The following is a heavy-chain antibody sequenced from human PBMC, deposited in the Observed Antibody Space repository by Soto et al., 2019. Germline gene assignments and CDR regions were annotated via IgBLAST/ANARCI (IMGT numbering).Heavy chain of an antibody. J-gene: IGHJ4*02. CDR1: KFTFSSSW. CDR2: INSDGSFI. D-gene: IGHD2-15*01. V-gene: IGHV3-74*01. CDR3: VTGWSEY. Sequence: GGSLRLSCVVSKFTFSSSWMHWVRQGPGKGLMWVSRINSDGSFINYADSVKGRFTTSRDNAKNMPYLQMNSLRAEDTALYYCVTGWSEYWGQGTLVTVSS.